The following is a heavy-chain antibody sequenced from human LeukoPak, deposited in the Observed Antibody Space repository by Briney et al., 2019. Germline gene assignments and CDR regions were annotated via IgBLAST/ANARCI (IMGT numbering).Heavy chain of an antibody. CDR2: IYSGGST. CDR3: ARDLSSSSSIAVAGPKYYYYGMDV. V-gene: IGHV3-53*05. Sequence: GGSLRLSCAASGYTVSSNYMSRVRQAPGKGLEWVSVIYSGGSTYYADSVKGRFTISRDNSKNTLYLQMNSLRAEDTAVYYCARDLSSSSSIAVAGPKYYYYGMDVWGQGTTVTVSS. CDR1: GYTVSSNY. D-gene: IGHD6-19*01. J-gene: IGHJ6*02.